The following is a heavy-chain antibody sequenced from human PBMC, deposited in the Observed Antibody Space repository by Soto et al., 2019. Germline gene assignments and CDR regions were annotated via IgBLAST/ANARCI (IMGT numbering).Heavy chain of an antibody. J-gene: IGHJ5*01. V-gene: IGHV3-30*18. CDR2: ISHDGSNK. D-gene: IGHD3-16*01. Sequence: QVQLVESGGGVVQPGRSLRVSCAASGFTFSSYGMHWVRQAPGKGLEWVAVISHDGSNKYYADSVKGRFTISRDNSKNTLYLQMNSLRAEDTAVYYCAKDKDDFVWGSYDSWGQGTPVTVSS. CDR3: AKDKDDFVWGSYDS. CDR1: GFTFSSYG.